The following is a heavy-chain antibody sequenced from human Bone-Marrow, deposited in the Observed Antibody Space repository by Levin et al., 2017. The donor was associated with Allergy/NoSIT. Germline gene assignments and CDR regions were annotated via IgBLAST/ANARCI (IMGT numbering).Heavy chain of an antibody. D-gene: IGHD3-10*01. CDR1: GGSISSYF. CDR2: IYSSGNT. V-gene: IGHV4-59*01. CDR3: ARDLSGTYFTFDS. Sequence: TSETLSLTCTVSGGSISSYFLSWIRQPPGKGLEWIGYIYSSGNTKYNPSLKNRVTISIDTSKNQVSLRLDSVTAADTAVYYCARDLSGTYFTFDSWGQGTLVTVSS. J-gene: IGHJ4*02.